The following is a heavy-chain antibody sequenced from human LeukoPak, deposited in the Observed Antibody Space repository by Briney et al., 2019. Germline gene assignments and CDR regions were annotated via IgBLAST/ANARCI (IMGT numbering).Heavy chain of an antibody. CDR1: GYSISSGYY. CDR3: ARRWSGYSHTYWFDP. CDR2: IYHSGST. D-gene: IGHD3-3*01. V-gene: IGHV4-38-2*01. Sequence: KPSETLSLTCAVSGYSISSGYYWGWIRQPPGKGLEWIGSIYHSGSTYYNPSLKSRVTISVDTSKNQFSLKLSSVTAADTAVYYCARRWSGYSHTYWFDPWGQGTLVTVSS. J-gene: IGHJ5*02.